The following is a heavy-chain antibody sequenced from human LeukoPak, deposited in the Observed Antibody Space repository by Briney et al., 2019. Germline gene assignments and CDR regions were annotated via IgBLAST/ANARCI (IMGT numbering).Heavy chain of an antibody. CDR2: IWYDGSNK. V-gene: IGHV3-33*01. Sequence: TGRSLRLSCAASGFTFRSYAVHWVRQAPGKGLEWVAVIWYDGSNKYYEDSVKGRFTISRDNSKNTLYLQMSSLRAEDTAVYHCARDRLYHYDSGSPLTYDGFDIWGQGTMVTVSS. CDR3: ARDRLYHYDSGSPLTYDGFDI. D-gene: IGHD3-10*01. J-gene: IGHJ3*02. CDR1: GFTFRSYA.